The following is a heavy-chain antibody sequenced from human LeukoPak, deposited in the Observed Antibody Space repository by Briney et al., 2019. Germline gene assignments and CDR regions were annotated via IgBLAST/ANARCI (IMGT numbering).Heavy chain of an antibody. V-gene: IGHV4-61*05. Sequence: SETLSLTCTISGGSISSSSYYWGWIRQPPGKVLELIGHIHDTGSTFYNPSLRGRVTISLDTSNNQFSLQLTSMTAADTAVYYCARFSSCCSTSSCYLTYWGQGTLVTAS. CDR2: IHDTGST. D-gene: IGHD2-2*01. CDR1: GGSISSSSYY. J-gene: IGHJ4*02. CDR3: ARFSSCCSTSSCYLTY.